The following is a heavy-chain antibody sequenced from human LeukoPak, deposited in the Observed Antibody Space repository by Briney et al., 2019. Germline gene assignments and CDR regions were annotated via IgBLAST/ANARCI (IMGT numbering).Heavy chain of an antibody. V-gene: IGHV3-23*01. D-gene: IGHD6-19*01. CDR3: AKDGGSGWLGRRRGYFDY. J-gene: IGHJ4*02. CDR2: ISGSGGST. Sequence: GGSLRLSCAASGFTFSSYAMSWVRQAPGKGLEWVSAISGSGGSTYYADPVKGRFTISRDNSKNTLYLQMNSLRAEDTAVYYCAKDGGSGWLGRRRGYFDYWGQGTLVTVSS. CDR1: GFTFSSYA.